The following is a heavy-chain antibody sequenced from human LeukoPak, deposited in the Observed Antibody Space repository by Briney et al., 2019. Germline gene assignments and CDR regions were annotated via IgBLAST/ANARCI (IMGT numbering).Heavy chain of an antibody. CDR3: ARDPPVAVTGPSLDY. CDR2: IKQDGSEK. Sequence: GGSLRLSCAASGFTFSSYWMSWVRQAPGKGLEWVANIKQDGSEKYYVDSMKGRFTISRDNAKNSLYLQMNSLRAEDTAVYYCARDPPVAVTGPSLDYWGQGTLVTVSS. D-gene: IGHD6-19*01. CDR1: GFTFSSYW. J-gene: IGHJ4*02. V-gene: IGHV3-7*01.